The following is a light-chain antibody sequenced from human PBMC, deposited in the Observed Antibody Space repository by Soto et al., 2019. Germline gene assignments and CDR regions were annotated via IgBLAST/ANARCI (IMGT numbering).Light chain of an antibody. V-gene: IGKV3-11*01. CDR1: QGISSA. CDR2: DAS. J-gene: IGKJ4*01. CDR3: QQRSSWPLT. Sequence: LTQSPSSLSASVGDRVTITCRASQGISSALAWYQQKPGQAPRLLVYDASSRATGVPARFGGSGSGTDFTLTISSLEPEDFAVYYCQQRSSWPLTFGGGTKVEIK.